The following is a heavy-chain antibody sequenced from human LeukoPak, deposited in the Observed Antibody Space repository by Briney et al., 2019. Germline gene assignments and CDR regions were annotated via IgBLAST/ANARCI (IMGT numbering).Heavy chain of an antibody. V-gene: IGHV3-21*01. CDR2: ISSNTKYI. D-gene: IGHD2-2*02. J-gene: IGHJ6*02. CDR1: GFTFSSYS. Sequence: PGGCLRLSCAASGFTFSSYSMNWVRQARGKGLEWVSSISSNTKYIYYADSVKGRFTISRDNAKNSLYLQMNSLRAEDTAVYYCARAYPYYYYGMDVWGQGTTVTVSS. CDR3: ARAYPYYYYGMDV.